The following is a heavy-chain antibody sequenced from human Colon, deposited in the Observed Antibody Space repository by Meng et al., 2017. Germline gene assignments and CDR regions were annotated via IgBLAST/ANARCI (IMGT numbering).Heavy chain of an antibody. J-gene: IGHJ4*02. CDR3: ARSGYNNGYDY. Sequence: VMLWEAGVPLVQPGGSLCLSCAFSGFSVSAHWMHWVRQVPGKGLVGIARMSIDETATTYADSVKGRFTISRDNGKNTLHLQMSSLRAEDSAVYYCARSGYNNGYDYWGQGTLVTVSS. CDR2: MSIDETAT. CDR1: GFSVSAHW. D-gene: IGHD3-22*01. V-gene: IGHV3-74*01.